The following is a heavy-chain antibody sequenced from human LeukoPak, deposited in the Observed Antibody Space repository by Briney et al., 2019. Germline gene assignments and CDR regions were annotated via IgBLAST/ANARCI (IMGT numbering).Heavy chain of an antibody. D-gene: IGHD2-21*02. CDR3: ARVRCGGDCYGYDAFDI. Sequence: TGGSLTLSCAVSGFTFSSYAMSWVRLAPAKGLEGVSVISACGDSTYYADSVQGRFAISSDNAKNSLYLQMNSLRAEDTAVYYCARVRCGGDCYGYDAFDIWGQGTMVTVSS. V-gene: IGHV3-23*01. CDR2: ISACGDST. CDR1: GFTFSSYA. J-gene: IGHJ3*02.